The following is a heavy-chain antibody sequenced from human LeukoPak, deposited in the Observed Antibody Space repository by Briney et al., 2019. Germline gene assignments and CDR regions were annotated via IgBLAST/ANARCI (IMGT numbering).Heavy chain of an antibody. CDR2: INDRGIAT. V-gene: IGHV3-23*01. CDR3: AKVLGSGTDDY. Sequence: GGSLRLSCAASGFTFSNYAMSWVRQAPGKGLEWVSTINDRGIATYYADSVKGRFTISRDNSKNTLSLQVSSLRAEDTAVYYCAKVLGSGTDDYWGQGTLVTVSS. CDR1: GFTFSNYA. D-gene: IGHD3-10*01. J-gene: IGHJ4*02.